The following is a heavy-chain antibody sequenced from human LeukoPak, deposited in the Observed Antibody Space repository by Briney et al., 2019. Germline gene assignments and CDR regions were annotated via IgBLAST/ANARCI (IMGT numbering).Heavy chain of an antibody. CDR3: ARDQGCSGGSCYSPLDY. D-gene: IGHD2-15*01. CDR2: IIPIFGTA. V-gene: IGHV1-69*13. J-gene: IGHJ4*02. Sequence: GASVKVSCKASGGTFSSYAISWVRQAPGQGLEWMGGIIPIFGTANYAQKFQGRVTITADEFTSTAYMELSSLRSEDTAVYYCARDQGCSGGSCYSPLDYWGQGTLVTVSS. CDR1: GGTFSSYA.